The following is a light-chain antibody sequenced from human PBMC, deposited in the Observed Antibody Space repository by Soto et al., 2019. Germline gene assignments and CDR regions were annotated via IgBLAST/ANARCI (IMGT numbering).Light chain of an antibody. CDR3: REYNNGRT. V-gene: IGKV3-15*01. Sequence: EIVITQAPATLSESPGERATLSCRASQSVSSNLAWYQQKPGQAPRLLIYGASTRATGIPARFSGSGSGTKFTLTISSLQSEDFVVYTCREYNNGRTFAHGIGVDIK. CDR2: GAS. CDR1: QSVSSN. J-gene: IGKJ1*01.